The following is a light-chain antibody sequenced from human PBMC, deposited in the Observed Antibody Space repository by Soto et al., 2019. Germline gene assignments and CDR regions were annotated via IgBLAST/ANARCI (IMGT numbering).Light chain of an antibody. CDR2: DVS. Sequence: DIQMTQSPSTLSASLVDRVTITCRASQSISTWLAGYQQKPGKAPKLLMYDVSRLESGVPSGFSGSGSRTEFTRTISSLKSDDFATYYCQKYHSYWTFGQGTKVDI. J-gene: IGKJ1*01. CDR1: QSISTW. CDR3: QKYHSYWT. V-gene: IGKV1-5*01.